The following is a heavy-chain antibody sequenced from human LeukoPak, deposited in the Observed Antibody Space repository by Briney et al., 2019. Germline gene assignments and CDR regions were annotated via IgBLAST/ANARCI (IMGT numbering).Heavy chain of an antibody. CDR2: IYTSGST. V-gene: IGHV4-4*09. J-gene: IGHJ6*03. CDR3: ANYIRNVHDYMDA. CDR1: GGSFDSKY. D-gene: IGHD1-1*01. Sequence: PSETLSLTCSVSGGSFDSKYWSWIRQPPGKGLEWIGYIYTSGSTNFNPSLRSRVAMSIDTSKNQFSLKVYSVTAADTAVYYCANYIRNVHDYMDAWGKGTTVIVSS.